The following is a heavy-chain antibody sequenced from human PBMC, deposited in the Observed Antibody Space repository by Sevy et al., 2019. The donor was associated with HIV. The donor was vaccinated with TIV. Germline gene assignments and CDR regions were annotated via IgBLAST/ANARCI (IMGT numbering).Heavy chain of an antibody. CDR3: AGGRYYDASGYYYYYYGMDV. CDR2: IDSGGST. Sequence: GGSLRLSCEASGFTVSGNYMAWVRLAPGKGLEWVSLIDSGGSTYYADSVKGRFTISRDKAKNTLYFKMYPLRAEETAVYFCAGGRYYDASGYYYYYYGMDVWGQGTTVTVSS. CDR1: GFTVSGNY. D-gene: IGHD3-22*01. J-gene: IGHJ6*02. V-gene: IGHV3-66*01.